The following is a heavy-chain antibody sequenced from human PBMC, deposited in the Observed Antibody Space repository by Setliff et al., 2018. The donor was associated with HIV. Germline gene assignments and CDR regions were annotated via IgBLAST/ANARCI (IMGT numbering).Heavy chain of an antibody. Sequence: GGSLRLSCVASGITVSGIYMTWVRQAPGKGLEWVPVINGGTTTYYADSVKGRFTISRDNSKNTLYLQMNSLRAEDTAVYYCASIELAAMVPVDYWGQGTMVTVSS. CDR2: INGGTTT. CDR1: GITVSGIY. D-gene: IGHD5-18*01. J-gene: IGHJ4*03. CDR3: ASIELAAMVPVDY. V-gene: IGHV3-66*01.